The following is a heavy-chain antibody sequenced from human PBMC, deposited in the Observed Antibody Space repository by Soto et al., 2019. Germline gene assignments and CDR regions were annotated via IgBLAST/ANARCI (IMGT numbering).Heavy chain of an antibody. CDR2: INTDGSIT. CDR1: GFTLSASW. Sequence: GGSLRLSCAASGFTLSASWMHWVRQAPGKGLVWVSRINTDGSITSYADSVKGRFTNSKDNAKNTLYLQMNSLRAEATAVYHCASVDISTGMGYWGQGTLVTVSS. CDR3: ASVDISTGMGY. V-gene: IGHV3-74*01. D-gene: IGHD3-3*02. J-gene: IGHJ4*02.